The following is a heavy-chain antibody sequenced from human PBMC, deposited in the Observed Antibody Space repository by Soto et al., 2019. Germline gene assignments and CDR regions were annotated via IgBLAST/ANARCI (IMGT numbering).Heavy chain of an antibody. V-gene: IGHV5-10-1*01. CDR2: IDPSDSYT. CDR3: ARLRSAVAGTRYYYYGMDV. CDR1: GYSFTSYW. J-gene: IGHJ6*02. D-gene: IGHD6-19*01. Sequence: GESLKSSGKGSGYSFTSYWISWVLQMPWKGLEWMGRIDPSDSYTNYSPSFQGHVTISADKSISTAYLQWSSLKASDTAMYYCARLRSAVAGTRYYYYGMDVWGQGTTVTVSS.